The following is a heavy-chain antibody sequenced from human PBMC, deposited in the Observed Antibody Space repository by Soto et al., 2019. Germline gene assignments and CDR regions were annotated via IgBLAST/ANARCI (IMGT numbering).Heavy chain of an antibody. Sequence: PGGSLRLSCAASGFTFSSYGMHWVRQAPGKGLEWVAVISYDGSNKYYADSVKGRFTISRGNSKNTLYLQMNSLRAEDTAVYYCAKDGGIAVADLPPEMYNWFXPWGQGTLVXVSS. CDR2: ISYDGSNK. CDR3: AKDGGIAVADLPPEMYNWFXP. V-gene: IGHV3-30*18. J-gene: IGHJ5*02. D-gene: IGHD6-19*01. CDR1: GFTFSSYG.